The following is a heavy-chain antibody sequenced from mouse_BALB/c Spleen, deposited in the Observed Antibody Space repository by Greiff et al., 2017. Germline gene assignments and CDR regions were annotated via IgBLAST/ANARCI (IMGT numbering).Heavy chain of an antibody. V-gene: IGHV1-67*01. CDR1: GYTFPDYA. CDR2: ISTYYGNT. J-gene: IGHJ2*01. Sequence: QVQLQQSGPELVRPGVSVKISCKGSGYTFPDYAMHWVKQSHAKSLEWIGVISTYYGNTNYNQKFKGKATMTVDKSSSTAYMELARLTSEDSAIYYCARAGLRLPFDYWGQGTTLTVSS. CDR3: ARAGLRLPFDY. D-gene: IGHD2-4*01.